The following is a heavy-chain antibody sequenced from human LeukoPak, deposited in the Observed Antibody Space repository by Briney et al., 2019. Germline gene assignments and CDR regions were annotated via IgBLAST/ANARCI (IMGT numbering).Heavy chain of an antibody. CDR1: GFTFSTYT. D-gene: IGHD5-18*01. J-gene: IGHJ4*02. V-gene: IGHV3-21*01. Sequence: GGSLRLSCATSGFTFSTYTMNWVRQAPGKGLEWVSSISSSSYYIYYADSVKGRFTISRDNAKNSLYLQMNSLRAEDTAVYYCARGYSYGHYYFDYWGQGTLVTVSS. CDR3: ARGYSYGHYYFDY. CDR2: ISSSSYYI.